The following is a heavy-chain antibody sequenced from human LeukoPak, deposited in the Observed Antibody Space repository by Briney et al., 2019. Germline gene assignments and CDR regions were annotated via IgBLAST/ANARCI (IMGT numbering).Heavy chain of an antibody. CDR1: GFTFSSYA. D-gene: IGHD1-26*01. CDR2: ISGSGGST. J-gene: IGHJ4*02. CDR3: ARLHRGIVGAPGY. V-gene: IGHV3-23*01. Sequence: GGSLRLSCAASGFTFSSYAMSWVRQAPGKGLEWVSAISGSGGSTYYADSVKGRFTISRDNSKNTLYLQMNSLRAEDTAVYYCARLHRGIVGAPGYWGQGTLVTVSS.